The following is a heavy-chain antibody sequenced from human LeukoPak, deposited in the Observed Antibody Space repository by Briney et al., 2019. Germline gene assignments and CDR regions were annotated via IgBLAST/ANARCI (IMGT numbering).Heavy chain of an antibody. CDR3: AKGFSYGSY. V-gene: IGHV3-23*01. D-gene: IGHD5-18*01. J-gene: IGHJ4*02. CDR1: GFTFSNYA. CDR2: ISGSGGST. Sequence: GGSLRLSCAASGFTFSNYAMTWVRQAPGKGLEWVSAISGSGGSTYYADSLKGRFTISRDNSKNTLYLQMNSLRAEDTAVYYCAKGFSYGSYWGQGTLVTVSS.